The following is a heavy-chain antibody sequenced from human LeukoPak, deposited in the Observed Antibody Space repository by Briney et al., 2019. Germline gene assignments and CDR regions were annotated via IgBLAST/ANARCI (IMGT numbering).Heavy chain of an antibody. D-gene: IGHD3-10*01. CDR3: PRDLLDTYYFGSGSYEGPDY. CDR1: RFTFSSYA. Sequence: GGSLRLSCAASRFTFSSYAMHWVRQAPGKGLEWVAVISYDGSNKYYADSVKGRFTISRDNSKNTLYLQMSSLRAEDTAVYYCPRDLLDTYYFGSGSYEGPDYWGQGTLVTVSS. CDR2: ISYDGSNK. V-gene: IGHV3-30*04. J-gene: IGHJ4*02.